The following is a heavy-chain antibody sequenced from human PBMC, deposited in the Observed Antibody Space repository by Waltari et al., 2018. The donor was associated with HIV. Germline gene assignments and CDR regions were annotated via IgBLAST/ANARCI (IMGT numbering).Heavy chain of an antibody. CDR3: ARGRSGDCTSTSGLSFNDY. V-gene: IGHV4-30-4*01. CDR2: IYYSGST. D-gene: IGHD2-2*01. CDR1: GGSISSGDYH. Sequence: QVQLQESGPGLVKPSQTLSLTCTVSGGSISSGDYHWSWIRQPPGKGLEWIGYIYYSGSTDYNPSLKSRVTISVDTSKNQCALKLSFVTAADTAVYYCARGRSGDCTSTSGLSFNDYWGQGTLVTVSS. J-gene: IGHJ4*02.